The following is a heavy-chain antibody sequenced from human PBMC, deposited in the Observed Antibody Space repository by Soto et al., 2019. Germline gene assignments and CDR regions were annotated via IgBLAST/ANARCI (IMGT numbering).Heavy chain of an antibody. D-gene: IGHD3-3*01. Sequence: QLHLMQSGAVVKKPGASVTVSCSASGYPVTAYYMHWVRQAPGRGLEWMGGINPATGAAKYTQTFQGRGTMTRDTSTSTVFMELSGLTSEDTAVFYCARGGGVGVAGSAAFDMWGQGTVVTVSS. CDR3: ARGGGVGVAGSAAFDM. J-gene: IGHJ3*02. V-gene: IGHV1-2*02. CDR2: INPATGAA. CDR1: GYPVTAYY.